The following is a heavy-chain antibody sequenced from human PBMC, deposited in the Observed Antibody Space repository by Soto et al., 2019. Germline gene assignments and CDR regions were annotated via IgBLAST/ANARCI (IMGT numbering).Heavy chain of an antibody. V-gene: IGHV1-18*01. CDR2: INSDNGNT. CDR1: GYTFSSCG. Sequence: VSVEVSCKASGYTFSSCGSWWVRQAPGQGLEWLGWINSDNGNTNYAQHLQGRVTLTTDTSTSTAYMDLRSLRSDDTAVYYCARDQGITTLGRWGQGTLVTVPS. J-gene: IGHJ4*02. D-gene: IGHD1-1*01. CDR3: ARDQGITTLGR.